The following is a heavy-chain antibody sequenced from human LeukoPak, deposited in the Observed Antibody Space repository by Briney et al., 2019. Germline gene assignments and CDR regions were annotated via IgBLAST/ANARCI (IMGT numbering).Heavy chain of an antibody. CDR1: GFTFSSYG. CDR2: IWYDGSNK. V-gene: IGHV3-33*01. Sequence: GGSLRLSCAASGFTFSSYGMHWVRQAPGKGLEWVAVIWYDGSNKYYADSVKGRFTISRDNSKNTLYLQMNSLRAEDTAVYYCARDQFEQWLVRYYYYGMDVWGQGTTVTVSS. D-gene: IGHD6-19*01. CDR3: ARDQFEQWLVRYYYYGMDV. J-gene: IGHJ6*02.